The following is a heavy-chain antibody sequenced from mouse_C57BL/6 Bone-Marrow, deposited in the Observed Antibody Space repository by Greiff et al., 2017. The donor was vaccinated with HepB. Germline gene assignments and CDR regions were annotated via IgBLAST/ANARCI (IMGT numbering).Heavy chain of an antibody. Sequence: EVQGVESGGDLVKPGGSLKLSCAASGFTFSSYGMSWVRQTPDKRLEWVANISSGVSYTYYPDSVKGTFTISRDNAKNTLYLQMSSLKSEDTAMYYCARHSSGYYYAIDYWGQGTSVTVSS. CDR2: ISSGVSYT. V-gene: IGHV5-6*01. D-gene: IGHD3-2*02. CDR1: GFTFSSYG. CDR3: ARHSSGYYYAIDY. J-gene: IGHJ4*01.